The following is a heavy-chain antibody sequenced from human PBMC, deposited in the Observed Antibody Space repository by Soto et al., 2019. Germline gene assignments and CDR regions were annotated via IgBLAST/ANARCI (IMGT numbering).Heavy chain of an antibody. V-gene: IGHV2-5*02. CDR2: IYWDDAK. J-gene: IGHJ4*02. D-gene: IGHD6-13*01. CDR1: GFSLTTSGVG. Sequence: QITLKESGPTLVKPTQILTLTCTFSGFSLTTSGVGVGWIRQPPGKALEWLARIYWDDAKRYSPSLRSRLTITKDTSKNQVVLTMTNMDPVDTATYYCAHRRRYSSSCYAGFDYWGQGTLVTVSS. CDR3: AHRRRYSSSCYAGFDY.